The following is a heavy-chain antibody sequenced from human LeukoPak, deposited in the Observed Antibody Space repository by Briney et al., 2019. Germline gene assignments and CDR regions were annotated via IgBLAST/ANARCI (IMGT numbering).Heavy chain of an antibody. V-gene: IGHV1-2*02. J-gene: IGHJ5*02. CDR1: GYTFTGYY. CDR2: INPNSGGT. CDR3: ARDDAYYDFPTGCNWFDP. Sequence: GASVKVSCKASGYTFTGYYMHWVRQAPGQGLEWMGWINPNSGGTNYAQKFQGRVTMTRDTSISTAYMELSRLRSDDTAVYYCARDDAYYDFPTGCNWFDPWGQGTLVTVSS. D-gene: IGHD3-3*01.